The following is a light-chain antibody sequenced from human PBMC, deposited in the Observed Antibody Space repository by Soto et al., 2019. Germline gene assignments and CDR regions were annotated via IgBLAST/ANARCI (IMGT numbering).Light chain of an antibody. CDR2: GAS. V-gene: IGKV3-20*01. Sequence: EIVLTQPPGTLSLSPLEIATLSFRASQSVSSSYLAWYQQKPGQAPRLLIYGASSRATGIPDRFSGSGSGTDFTLTISRLEPEDFAVYYCQQYGSSPWTFGQGTKVDIK. CDR1: QSVSSSY. CDR3: QQYGSSPWT. J-gene: IGKJ1*01.